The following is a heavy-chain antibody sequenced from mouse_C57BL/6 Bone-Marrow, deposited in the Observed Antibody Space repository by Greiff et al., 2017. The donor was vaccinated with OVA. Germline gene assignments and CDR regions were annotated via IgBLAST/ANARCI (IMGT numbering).Heavy chain of an antibody. CDR1: GYTFTTYP. CDR2: FHPYNDDT. D-gene: IGHD2-4*01. Sequence: QVQLQQSGAELVKPGDSVKMSCKASGYTFTTYPIEWLKQNHGKSLEWIGNFHPYNDDTKYNEKFKGKATLTVEKSSSKVYLELSRLTSDDSAVYYCARPGDYDGDWFAYWGQGTLVTVSA. CDR3: ARPGDYDGDWFAY. V-gene: IGHV1-47*01. J-gene: IGHJ3*01.